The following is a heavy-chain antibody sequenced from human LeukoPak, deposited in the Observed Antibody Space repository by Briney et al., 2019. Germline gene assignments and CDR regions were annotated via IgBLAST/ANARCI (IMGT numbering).Heavy chain of an antibody. D-gene: IGHD1-7*01. J-gene: IGHJ6*02. Sequence: PSETLSLTCTVSGGSISSSSYYWGWIRQPPGKGLEWIGSIYYSGSTYYNPSLKSRVTISVDTSKNQFSLKLSSVTAADTAVYYCARGFGITGTTGISGMDVWGQGTTVTVSS. CDR1: GGSISSSSYY. CDR2: IYYSGST. V-gene: IGHV4-39*01. CDR3: ARGFGITGTTGISGMDV.